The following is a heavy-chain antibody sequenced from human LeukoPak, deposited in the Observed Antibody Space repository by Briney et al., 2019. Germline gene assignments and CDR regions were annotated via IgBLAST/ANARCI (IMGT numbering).Heavy chain of an antibody. CDR3: AREDQEMAMVHYYMDV. D-gene: IGHD5-24*01. V-gene: IGHV4-4*07. J-gene: IGHJ6*03. CDR2: IYTSGST. CDR1: GGSISSYY. Sequence: SETLSLTCTVSGGSISSYYWSWIRQPAGKGLEWIGRIYTSGSTNYNPSLKSRVTMSVDTSKNQFSLKLSSVTAADTAVYYCAREDQEMAMVHYYMDVWGKGTTVTVSS.